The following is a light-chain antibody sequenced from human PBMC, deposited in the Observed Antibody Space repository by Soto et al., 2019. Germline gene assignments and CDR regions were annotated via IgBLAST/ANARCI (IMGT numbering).Light chain of an antibody. CDR2: DAS. Sequence: EIVLTQSPGTRSLSPWERATLSCRASQSVSSSYLAWYQQKPGQAPRLLIYDASNRATGITARFSGSGSGTDFTLTISSLEPEDFAVYYCQQRSNWPLTFGGGTKVDI. J-gene: IGKJ4*01. V-gene: IGKV3D-20*02. CDR1: QSVSSSY. CDR3: QQRSNWPLT.